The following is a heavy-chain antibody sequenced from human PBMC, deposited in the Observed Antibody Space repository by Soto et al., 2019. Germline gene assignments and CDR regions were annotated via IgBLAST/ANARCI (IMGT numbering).Heavy chain of an antibody. D-gene: IGHD3-22*01. Sequence: SETLSLTCTVSGGSISSGGYYWSWIRQHPGEGLEWIGYIYYSGSTYYNPSLKSRVTISVDTSKNQFPLKLSSVTAADTAVYYCARMGAGLEYYDSSGSKRSGFDYWGQGTQVTVSS. J-gene: IGHJ4*02. CDR1: GGSISSGGYY. CDR2: IYYSGST. V-gene: IGHV4-31*03. CDR3: ARMGAGLEYYDSSGSKRSGFDY.